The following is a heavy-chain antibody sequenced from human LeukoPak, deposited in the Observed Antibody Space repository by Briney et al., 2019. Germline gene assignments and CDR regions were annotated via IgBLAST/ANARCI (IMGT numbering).Heavy chain of an antibody. CDR2: ISAYNGNT. CDR3: ARRLSGWYVERGFDP. V-gene: IGHV1-18*01. Sequence: GASVKVSCKASGGTFSSYAISWVRQAPGQGLEWMGWISAYNGNTNYAQKLQGRVTMTTDTSTSTAYMELRSLRSDDTAVYYCARRLSGWYVERGFDPWGQGTLVTVSS. J-gene: IGHJ5*02. D-gene: IGHD6-19*01. CDR1: GGTFSSYA.